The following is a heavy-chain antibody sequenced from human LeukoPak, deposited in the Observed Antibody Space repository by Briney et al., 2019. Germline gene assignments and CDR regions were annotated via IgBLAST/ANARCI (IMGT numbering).Heavy chain of an antibody. CDR1: GFDFSTYA. CDR2: IGGGDT. J-gene: IGHJ4*02. CDR3: AKDGQSFNSMWDYLDS. D-gene: IGHD1-26*01. V-gene: IGHV3-23*01. Sequence: PGGSLRLSCAASGFDFSTYAMSWVRQAPGKGLEWVSGIGGGDTNYADCLKGRFTISRDNSQSPVELHMSSLRVEDKAVYYCAKDGQSFNSMWDYLDSWGRGTMVTVSS.